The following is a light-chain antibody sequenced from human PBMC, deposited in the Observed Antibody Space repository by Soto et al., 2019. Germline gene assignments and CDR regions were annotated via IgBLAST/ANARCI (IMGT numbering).Light chain of an antibody. V-gene: IGKV1-39*01. CDR2: AIS. CDR3: QQGYSTPWT. J-gene: IGKJ1*01. Sequence: DIQMTQSPSSLSASVGDRVTITCRASQSVTTYLHWYQQKAGEAPKLLIYAISNLQSGVSSRFSGSGSGTDFSLTINTLQPEDFATYYWQQGYSTPWTFGQGTKGEIK. CDR1: QSVTTY.